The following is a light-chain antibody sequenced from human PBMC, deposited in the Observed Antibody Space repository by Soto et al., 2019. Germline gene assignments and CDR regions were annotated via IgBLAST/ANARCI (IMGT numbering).Light chain of an antibody. V-gene: IGKV3-20*01. CDR1: QSISSGY. J-gene: IGKJ1*01. CDR3: QRYGTSLTWT. Sequence: EIVLTQSPGTLSLSPGERATLSCRASQSISSGYLAWYQQKPGQAPRLLIYGASSRATGIPDRFSGSGSETDFTLTISRLEPEDFAVYYCQRYGTSLTWTFGQGTKVKIK. CDR2: GAS.